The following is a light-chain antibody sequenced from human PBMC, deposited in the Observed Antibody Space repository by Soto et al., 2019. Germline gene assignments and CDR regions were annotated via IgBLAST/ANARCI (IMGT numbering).Light chain of an antibody. CDR3: QQYDGAPLT. CDR2: AAS. CDR1: QTLSINS. Sequence: EIVLTQSPDTLSLSPGERATLFCRASQTLSINSLAWYQQKPGQAPRLLIYAASTRHTGIPDRFNGSGSGTDFALTINRLEPEDFAVYFCQQYDGAPLTFGPGTKVDVE. V-gene: IGKV3-20*01. J-gene: IGKJ3*01.